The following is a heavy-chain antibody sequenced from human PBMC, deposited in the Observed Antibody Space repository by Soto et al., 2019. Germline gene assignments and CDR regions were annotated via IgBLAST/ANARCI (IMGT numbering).Heavy chain of an antibody. CDR3: ASHIVVPAAPPEYYYYGMDV. Sequence: ASVKVSCKASGYTFTSYAMHWVRQAPGQRLEWMGWINAGNGNTKYSQKFQGRVTITRDTSASTAYMELSSLRSEDTAVYYCASHIVVPAAPPEYYYYGMDVWGQGTTVTLSS. V-gene: IGHV1-3*01. D-gene: IGHD2-2*01. CDR1: GYTFTSYA. CDR2: INAGNGNT. J-gene: IGHJ6*02.